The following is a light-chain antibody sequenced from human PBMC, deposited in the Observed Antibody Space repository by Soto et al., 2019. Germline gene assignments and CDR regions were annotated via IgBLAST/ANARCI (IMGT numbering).Light chain of an antibody. Sequence: DIQMTQSRSSLSASVGDRVTITCRSSQSISSYLNWYQQKPGKAPKLLIYAASSLQSGVPSRFSGSVSGTDFTLTISSLQPEDFATYYCQQSYSTLYTFGQGTKLEIK. CDR2: AAS. J-gene: IGKJ2*01. V-gene: IGKV1-39*01. CDR1: QSISSY. CDR3: QQSYSTLYT.